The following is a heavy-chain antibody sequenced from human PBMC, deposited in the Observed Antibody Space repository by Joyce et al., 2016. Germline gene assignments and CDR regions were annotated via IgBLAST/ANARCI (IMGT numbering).Heavy chain of an antibody. CDR2: INTNTGNP. J-gene: IGHJ6*03. Sequence: QVQLVQSGSELKTPGASVKVSCKASGYTFINYAMNWIRQAPGQGLEWIGWINTNTGNPTYAQGFTGRFVFSLDTSVSTAYLQISSLKAEDTAVYYCARDPRQLLAFYYYYMDVWGEGTTVTVSS. CDR1: GYTFINYA. CDR3: ARDPRQLLAFYYYYMDV. D-gene: IGHD2-2*01. V-gene: IGHV7-4-1*02.